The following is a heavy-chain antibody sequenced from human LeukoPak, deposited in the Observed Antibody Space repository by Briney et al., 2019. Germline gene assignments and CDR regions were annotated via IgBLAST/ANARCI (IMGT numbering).Heavy chain of an antibody. CDR1: GGSISGYY. CDR3: ARGYGDFRVEGRYFHS. Sequence: SETLSLTCAVSGGSISGYYWGWSRQPPGKGVEWIGNLFHTRGAWYKSSLKSRVTTSVDTSKNEFSLKLSSVTAADTAVYYCARGYGDFRVEGRYFHSWGQGTLVTVSS. CDR2: LFHTRGA. J-gene: IGHJ4*02. D-gene: IGHD4-17*01. V-gene: IGHV4-59*01.